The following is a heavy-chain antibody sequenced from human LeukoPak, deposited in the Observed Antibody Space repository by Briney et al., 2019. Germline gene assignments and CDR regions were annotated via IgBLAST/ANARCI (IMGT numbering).Heavy chain of an antibody. J-gene: IGHJ5*02. CDR1: GFTFSSYS. Sequence: GGSLRLSCAASGFTFSSYSMNWVRQAPGKGLEWVSSISSSSSYIYYADSVKGRFTIPRDNAKNSLYLQMNSLRAEDTAVYYCARAQQQLVPNWFDPWGQGTLVTVSS. D-gene: IGHD6-13*01. CDR2: ISSSSSYI. CDR3: ARAQQQLVPNWFDP. V-gene: IGHV3-21*01.